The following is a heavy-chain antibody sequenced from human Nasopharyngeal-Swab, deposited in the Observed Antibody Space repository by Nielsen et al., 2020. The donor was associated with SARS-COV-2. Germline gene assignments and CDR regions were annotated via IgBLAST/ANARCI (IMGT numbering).Heavy chain of an antibody. Sequence: WIRQPLGKGPEWVSVIYSGGSTYSADSMKGRVTISRDNSKNTLYLQMNSLRAEDTAVYYCARGAYDSSGYFWDYWGQGTLVTVSS. CDR2: IYSGGST. D-gene: IGHD3-22*01. CDR3: ARGAYDSSGYFWDY. J-gene: IGHJ4*02. V-gene: IGHV3-53*03.